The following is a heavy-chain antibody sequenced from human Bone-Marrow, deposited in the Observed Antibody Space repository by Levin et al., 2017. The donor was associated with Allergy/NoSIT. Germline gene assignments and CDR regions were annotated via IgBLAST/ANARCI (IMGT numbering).Heavy chain of an antibody. CDR1: RGSINSDNYY. D-gene: IGHD3-10*01. Sequence: SQTLSLTCTVSRGSINSDNYYWSWIRQPPGKGLEWIGYVYYSGATYYNPSLMSRVTISIDTSKNQFSLKVRSVTAEDTAVYFCAGRYGSGDYENYFDPWGQGTLVTVSS. CDR2: VYYSGAT. J-gene: IGHJ5*02. CDR3: AGRYGSGDYENYFDP. V-gene: IGHV4-30-4*01.